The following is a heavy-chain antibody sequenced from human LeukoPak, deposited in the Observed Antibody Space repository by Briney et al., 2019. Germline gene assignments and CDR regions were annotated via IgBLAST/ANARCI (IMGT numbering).Heavy chain of an antibody. V-gene: IGHV1-8*01. CDR1: GSTFTYFD. CDR2: MNPNSGNT. Sequence: ASVTVSCKAAGSTFTYFDNNWVRPAPGRGLEWMGWMNPNSGNTVYAQKFQGRVTMTRDTSINTARMELTSLTSEDTAVYYSARYLDRSYYYVYLSWGQGTVISVSS. D-gene: IGHD3-16*01. CDR3: ARYLDRSYYYVYLS. J-gene: IGHJ4*02.